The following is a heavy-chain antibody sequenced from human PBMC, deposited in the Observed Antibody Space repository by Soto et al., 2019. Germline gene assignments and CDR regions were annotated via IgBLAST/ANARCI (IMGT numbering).Heavy chain of an antibody. V-gene: IGHV3-30*18. CDR2: ISNDGSDK. D-gene: IGHD6-13*01. CDR3: AKDQGIAASHGID. Sequence: QVQLVESGGGVVQHGRSLRLSCAASGFTFNNYGMHWVRQAPGKGLEWVAVISNDGSDKYYADSVKGRLTISRDNSKNTVYLQMNSRRAEDTAVYYCAKDQGIAASHGIDWGQGTMVTVSS. CDR1: GFTFNNYG. J-gene: IGHJ3*01.